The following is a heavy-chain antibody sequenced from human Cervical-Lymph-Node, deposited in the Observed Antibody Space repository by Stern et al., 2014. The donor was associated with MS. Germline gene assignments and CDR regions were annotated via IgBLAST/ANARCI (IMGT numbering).Heavy chain of an antibody. J-gene: IGHJ5*02. D-gene: IGHD2-15*01. CDR2: IYYTGST. CDR1: GDSISGNY. CDR3: ARVVVLAGSRWFDP. Sequence: QLQLQESGPGLVKPSETLSLTCTVSGDSISGNYWSWIRQPPGQGLEWIGYIYYTGSTSYNPSLKSRVTISIDSSKTQFSLSLNSVTAADTAVYYCARVVVLAGSRWFDPWGQGILVSVSS. V-gene: IGHV4-59*01.